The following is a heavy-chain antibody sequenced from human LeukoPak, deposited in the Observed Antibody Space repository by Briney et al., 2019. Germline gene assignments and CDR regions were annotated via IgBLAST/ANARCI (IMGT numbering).Heavy chain of an antibody. CDR2: ISSSSTII. Sequence: SLRLSCAASGFSFSSYELYWVRQAPGKGLEGISYISSSSTIIKYADSVRGRFTISRDEARVSLYLQMSSLGADDMSIYYCGASRQYVGAFDIWGQGTLVSVSS. CDR3: GASRQYVGAFDI. CDR1: GFSFSSYE. J-gene: IGHJ3*02. V-gene: IGHV3-48*03. D-gene: IGHD3-16*01.